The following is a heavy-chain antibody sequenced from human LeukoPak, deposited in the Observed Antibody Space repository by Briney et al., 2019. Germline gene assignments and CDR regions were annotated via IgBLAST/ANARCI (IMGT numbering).Heavy chain of an antibody. CDR1: GFTFSSYG. Sequence: GGSLRLSCAASGFTFSSYGMDWVRQAPGKGLEWVSYISSSSSTIYYADSVKGRFTISRDNAKNSLYLQMNSLRDEDTAVYYCAKSHMVAANIFDYWGQGTLVTVSS. D-gene: IGHD2-15*01. CDR3: AKSHMVAANIFDY. CDR2: ISSSSSTI. V-gene: IGHV3-48*02. J-gene: IGHJ4*02.